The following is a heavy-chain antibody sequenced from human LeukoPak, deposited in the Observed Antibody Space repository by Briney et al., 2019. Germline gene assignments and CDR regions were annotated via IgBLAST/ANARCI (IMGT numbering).Heavy chain of an antibody. J-gene: IGHJ3*02. CDR3: ARLPISWYSPFDI. Sequence: GESLKISCKGSGYSFTSYWIGWVRQMPGKGLEWMGIIYPSDSDTRYSPSFQGQVTISADKSISTAYLQWSSLKASDTATYYCARLPISWYSPFDIWGQGTMVTVSS. CDR2: IYPSDSDT. CDR1: GYSFTSYW. V-gene: IGHV5-51*01. D-gene: IGHD6-13*01.